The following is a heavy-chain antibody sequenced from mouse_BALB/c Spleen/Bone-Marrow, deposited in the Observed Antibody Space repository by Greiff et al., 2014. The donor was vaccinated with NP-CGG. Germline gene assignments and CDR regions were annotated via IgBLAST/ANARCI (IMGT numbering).Heavy chain of an antibody. CDR1: GFNIKDTY. J-gene: IGHJ4*01. CDR2: IDPANGNT. CDR3: ARCLLPYGWDY. V-gene: IGHV14-3*02. D-gene: IGHD2-2*01. Sequence: EVKLEESGAELVKPGASVKLSCTASGFNIKDTYMHWVKQRPEQGLEWIGRIDPANGNTKYDPKFQGKATITADTSSNTAYLQLSSLTSEDTAVYYCARCLLPYGWDYWGQGPPVTVPS.